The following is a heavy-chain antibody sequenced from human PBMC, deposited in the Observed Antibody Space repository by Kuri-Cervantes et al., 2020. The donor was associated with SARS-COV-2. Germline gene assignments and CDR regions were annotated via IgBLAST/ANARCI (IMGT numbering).Heavy chain of an antibody. CDR3: ATDTAMVDY. Sequence: GGSLRLSCAASGFPFNTYTMNWVRQAPGKELEWVSSISSSGNYVYYADSVTGRFTISRDNARNSLSLQMNSLRAEDTAMYYCATDTAMVDYWGQGTLVTVSS. CDR2: ISSSGNYV. CDR1: GFPFNTYT. D-gene: IGHD5-18*01. V-gene: IGHV3-21*01. J-gene: IGHJ4*02.